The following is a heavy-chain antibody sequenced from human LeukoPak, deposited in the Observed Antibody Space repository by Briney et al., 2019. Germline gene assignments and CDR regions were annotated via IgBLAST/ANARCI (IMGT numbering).Heavy chain of an antibody. V-gene: IGHV1-18*01. CDR1: GYTLTNYG. CDR2: ISAYNGNT. J-gene: IGHJ6*02. CDR3: ARDLGPVRGVIITFYYYYGMDV. Sequence: ASVKVSCKASGYTLTNYGISWVRQAPGQGLEWMGWISAYNGNTNYAQKLQGRVTMTTDTSTSTAYMELRSLRSDDTAVYYCARDLGPVRGVIITFYYYYGMDVWGQGTTVTVSS. D-gene: IGHD3-10*01.